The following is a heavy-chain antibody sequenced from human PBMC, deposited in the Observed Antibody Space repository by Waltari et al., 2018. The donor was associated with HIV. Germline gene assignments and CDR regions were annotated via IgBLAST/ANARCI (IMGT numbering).Heavy chain of an antibody. CDR3: TSRSREVSAYGAYVGAFDI. CDR2: IRSKAYGGTT. D-gene: IGHD4-17*01. J-gene: IGHJ3*02. Sequence: EVQLVASGGGLVQPGRSLRLSCTASGFTFGDYAMSWVRQRPGKGQGGVGFIRSKAYGGTTEYAASVKGRFTISRDDSKSIAYLQMNSLKTEDTAVYYCTSRSREVSAYGAYVGAFDIWGQGTMVTVSS. CDR1: GFTFGDYA. V-gene: IGHV3-49*04.